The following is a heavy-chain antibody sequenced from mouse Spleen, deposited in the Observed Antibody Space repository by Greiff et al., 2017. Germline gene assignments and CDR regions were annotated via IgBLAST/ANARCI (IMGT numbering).Heavy chain of an antibody. CDR3: ARREDYDAWYFDV. Sequence: VQLQQPGAELVKPGASVKLSCTASGYTFTSYWVQWVQQRPGQGLEWIGEIDPSDSYTNNNQKFKGKATLTVDTSSSTAYMQLSSLTAEDSAVYYCARREDYDAWYFDVWGTGTTVTVSS. J-gene: IGHJ1*03. CDR1: GYTFTSYW. V-gene: IGHV1-50*01. D-gene: IGHD2-4*01. CDR2: IDPSDSYT.